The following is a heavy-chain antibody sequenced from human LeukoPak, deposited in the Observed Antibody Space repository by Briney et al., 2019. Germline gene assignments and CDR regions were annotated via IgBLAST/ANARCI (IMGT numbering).Heavy chain of an antibody. J-gene: IGHJ3*02. V-gene: IGHV3-23*01. CDR3: AKRSQDYYDSSGYPDAFDI. CDR1: GFTFSSYA. D-gene: IGHD3-22*01. Sequence: PGGSLRLSCAASGFTFSSYAMSWVRQAPGKGLEWVSAISGGGGSTYYADSVKGRFTISRDNSKNTLYLQMNSLRAEDTAVYYCAKRSQDYYDSSGYPDAFDIWGQGTMVTVSS. CDR2: ISGGGGST.